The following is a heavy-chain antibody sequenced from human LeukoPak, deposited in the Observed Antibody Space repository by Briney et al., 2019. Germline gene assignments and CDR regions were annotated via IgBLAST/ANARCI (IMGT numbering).Heavy chain of an antibody. CDR1: GASFSGYY. CDR2: INHSGST. D-gene: IGHD4-17*01. CDR3: ARDRAHDYGDPVLDY. Sequence: SETLSLTCAVHGASFSGYYWSWIRQPPGKGLEWIGEINHSGSTNYNPSLKSRVTISVDTSKNQFSLKVSSVTAADTAVYYCARDRAHDYGDPVLDYWGQGTLVTVSS. V-gene: IGHV4-34*01. J-gene: IGHJ4*02.